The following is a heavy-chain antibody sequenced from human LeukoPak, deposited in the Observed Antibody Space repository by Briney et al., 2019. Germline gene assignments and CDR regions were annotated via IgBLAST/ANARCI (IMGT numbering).Heavy chain of an antibody. CDR2: MNPNSGNT. Sequence: ASVKVSCKASGYTFTSYDINWVRQATGQGLEWMGWMNPNSGNTGYAQKFQGRVTMTRNTSISTAYMELSSLRSEDTAVYYCARGRYSSGWYEGFDPWGQGTLVTVSS. D-gene: IGHD6-19*01. V-gene: IGHV1-8*01. CDR3: ARGRYSSGWYEGFDP. CDR1: GYTFTSYD. J-gene: IGHJ5*02.